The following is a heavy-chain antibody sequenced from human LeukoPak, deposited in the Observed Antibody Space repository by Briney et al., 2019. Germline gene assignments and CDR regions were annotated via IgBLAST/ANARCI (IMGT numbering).Heavy chain of an antibody. CDR3: TRGGVRGLQDY. Sequence: SETLSLTCTVSGDSISSGGYFWSWIRQRPGKGLEWIGYIYYSGSTYYYPSLKSRVTISVDTSKNQFSLKLSSVTAADTAVYYCTRGGVRGLQDYWGQGTLVTVSS. V-gene: IGHV4-31*03. CDR1: GDSISSGGYF. J-gene: IGHJ4*02. CDR2: IYYSGST. D-gene: IGHD4-17*01.